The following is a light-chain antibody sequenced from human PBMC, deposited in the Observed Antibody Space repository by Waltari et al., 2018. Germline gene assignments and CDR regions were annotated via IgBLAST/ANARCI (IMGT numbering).Light chain of an antibody. CDR1: QSVSSSN. CDR2: GVS. CDR3: QQYDNSWT. V-gene: IGKV3-20*01. J-gene: IGKJ1*01. Sequence: EIVLTQSPGTLSLSPGERATLSCRASQSVSSSNLAWFQQKPGQAPRLLIYGVSIRATGIPDRVSGSGSGTDFSLTISRLEPEDFAVYYCQQYDNSWTFGQGTKVEIK.